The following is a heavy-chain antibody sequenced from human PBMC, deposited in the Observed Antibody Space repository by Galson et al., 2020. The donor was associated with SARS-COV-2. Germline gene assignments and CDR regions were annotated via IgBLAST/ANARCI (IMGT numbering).Heavy chain of an antibody. J-gene: IGHJ4*02. V-gene: IGHV3-30*04. D-gene: IGHD1-26*01. CDR3: ARGGEWELPYYFDY. Sequence: GESLKITCAASGFTFSNYVMHWVRQAPGKGPEWVAVISSDGSNRFYADPLKGRFTISRDNSKSTLYLQMNSLRAEDTAVYYCARGGEWELPYYFDYWGQGTLVTVSS. CDR2: ISSDGSNR. CDR1: GFTFSNYV.